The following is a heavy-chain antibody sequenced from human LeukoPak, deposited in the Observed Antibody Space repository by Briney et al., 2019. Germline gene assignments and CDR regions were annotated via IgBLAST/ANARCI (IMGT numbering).Heavy chain of an antibody. D-gene: IGHD4-11*01. CDR3: GGYSNYAENAFNI. J-gene: IGHJ3*02. V-gene: IGHV4-39*01. Sequence: NPSETLSLTCTVSGGSVSSSSFYWGWIRQPPGKGLEWIGTIYYSGTTFYNPSLKSRVTISVDTSKNQFSLKLSSVTAADTAVYYCGGYSNYAENAFNIWGQGTMVTVSS. CDR2: IYYSGTT. CDR1: GGSVSSSSFY.